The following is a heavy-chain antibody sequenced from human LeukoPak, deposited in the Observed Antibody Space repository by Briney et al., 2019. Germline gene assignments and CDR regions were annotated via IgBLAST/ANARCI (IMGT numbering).Heavy chain of an antibody. Sequence: PGGSLRLSCAASGFTFSSYAMHWVRQAPGKGLEWVAVIWYDGSNKYYADSVKGRFTISRDNSKNTLYLQMNSLRAEDTAVYYCARDYIGTRRGSNYHWFDPWGQGTLVTVSS. D-gene: IGHD4-11*01. CDR2: IWYDGSNK. CDR3: ARDYIGTRRGSNYHWFDP. J-gene: IGHJ5*02. CDR1: GFTFSSYA. V-gene: IGHV3-33*08.